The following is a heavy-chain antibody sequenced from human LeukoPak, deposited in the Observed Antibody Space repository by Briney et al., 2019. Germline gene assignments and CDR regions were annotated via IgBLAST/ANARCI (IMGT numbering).Heavy chain of an antibody. D-gene: IGHD3-16*02. CDR2: IYYSGST. Sequence: SETLSLTCAVYGGSFSGYYWSWIRQPPGKGLEWIGYIYYSGSTNYNPSLKSRVTISVDTSKNQFSLKLSSVTAADTAVYYCARATRGDYVWGSYRPQYYFDYWGQGTLVTVSS. CDR1: GGSFSGYY. J-gene: IGHJ4*02. V-gene: IGHV4-59*01. CDR3: ARATRGDYVWGSYRPQYYFDY.